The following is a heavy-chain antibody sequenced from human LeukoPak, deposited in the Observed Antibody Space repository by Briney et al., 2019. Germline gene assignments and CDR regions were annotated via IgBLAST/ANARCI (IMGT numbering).Heavy chain of an antibody. CDR1: GFTFNSYG. CDR3: AKDRAGGDHRYFDY. D-gene: IGHD4-17*01. CDR2: IWYDGSNE. Sequence: PGRSLRLSCAASGFTFNSYGMHWVRQAPGKGLEWVAVIWYDGSNENYADSVKGRFTISRDNSKSTLYLQMNSLRAEDTAVYYCAKDRAGGDHRYFDYWGQGTLVTVSS. V-gene: IGHV3-33*06. J-gene: IGHJ4*02.